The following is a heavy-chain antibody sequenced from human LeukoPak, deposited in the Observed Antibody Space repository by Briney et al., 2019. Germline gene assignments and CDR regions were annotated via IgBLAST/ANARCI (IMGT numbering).Heavy chain of an antibody. CDR3: AKRRGYSYKVGGNYFDY. J-gene: IGHJ4*02. V-gene: IGHV4-34*01. D-gene: IGHD5-18*01. Sequence: SETLSLTCAVYGGSFSGYYWSWIRQPPGKGLEWIGETNHIGSTNYNPSPKSRVTISVDTSKNQFSLKLSSVTAADTAVYYCAKRRGYSYKVGGNYFDYWGQGTLVTVSS. CDR1: GGSFSGYY. CDR2: TNHIGST.